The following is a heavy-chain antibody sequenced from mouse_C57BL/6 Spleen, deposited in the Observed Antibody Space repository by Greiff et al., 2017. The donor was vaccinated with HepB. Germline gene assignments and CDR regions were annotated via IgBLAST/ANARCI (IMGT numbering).Heavy chain of an antibody. J-gene: IGHJ2*01. CDR1: GFSLTSYG. CDR2: IWSGGST. D-gene: IGHD2-5*01. V-gene: IGHV2-2*01. CDR3: ARAYYSNYADYFDY. Sequence: VQLQQSGPGLVQPSQSLSITCTVSGFSLTSYGIHWVRQSPGKGLEWLGVIWSGGSTDYNAAFISRLSISKDNSKSQVFFKMNSLQADDTAIYYCARAYYSNYADYFDYWGQGTTLTVSS.